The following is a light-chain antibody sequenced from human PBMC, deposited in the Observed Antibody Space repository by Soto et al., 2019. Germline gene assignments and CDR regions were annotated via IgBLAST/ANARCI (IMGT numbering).Light chain of an antibody. J-gene: IGKJ1*01. CDR3: QQYGDWPRT. V-gene: IGKV3-15*01. CDR2: GAS. Sequence: EIVLTQSPGTLSFSPWEIATLSCSASQSVDNRLAWYQHTPGQAPRLLIYGASNRATGVPAKFSGSGSGTEFTLTITSLQSEDFALYYCQQYGDWPRTFGQGTKVDIK. CDR1: QSVDNR.